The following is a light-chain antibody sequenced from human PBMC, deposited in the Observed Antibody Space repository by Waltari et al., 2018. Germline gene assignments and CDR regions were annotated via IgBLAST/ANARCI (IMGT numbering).Light chain of an antibody. J-gene: IGKJ2*03. CDR3: QQSYSIPYS. CDR2: AAS. Sequence: DIQMTQSPSSLSSSIGDGVTITCRASQSVGRFLNWFQQKPGKAPKLLIYAASNLQSGAQSRFSGSGSGTEFTFTIVSLQPEDFATYYCQQSYSIPYSFGQGTRLEIE. CDR1: QSVGRF. V-gene: IGKV1-39*01.